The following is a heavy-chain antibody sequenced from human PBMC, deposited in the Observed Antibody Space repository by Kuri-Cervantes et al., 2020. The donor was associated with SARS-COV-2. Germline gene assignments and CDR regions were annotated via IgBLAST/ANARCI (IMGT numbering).Heavy chain of an antibody. Sequence: ASVKVSCKASGYTFTSYYMHWVRQAPGQGLEWMGIINPSGGSTSYAQKFQGRVTITADESTSTAYMELSSLRSEDTAVYYCASLGDAGDLSPPFDYWGQGTLVTVSS. CDR1: GYTFTSYY. D-gene: IGHD3-16*01. J-gene: IGHJ4*02. CDR2: INPSGGST. V-gene: IGHV1-46*01. CDR3: ASLGDAGDLSPPFDY.